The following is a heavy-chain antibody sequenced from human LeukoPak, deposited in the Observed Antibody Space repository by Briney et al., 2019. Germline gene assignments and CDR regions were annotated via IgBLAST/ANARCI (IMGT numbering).Heavy chain of an antibody. V-gene: IGHV1-18*04. CDR3: ARGYDFWGDY. CDR2: ISAYNGDT. J-gene: IGHJ4*02. Sequence: ASVKVSCKASGYTFTNYYMHWVRQAPGQGLEWMGWISAYNGDTNYAQKLQGRVTMTTDTSTSTAYMELRSLRSNDTAVYYCARGYDFWGDYWGQGTLVTVSS. D-gene: IGHD3-3*01. CDR1: GYTFTNYY.